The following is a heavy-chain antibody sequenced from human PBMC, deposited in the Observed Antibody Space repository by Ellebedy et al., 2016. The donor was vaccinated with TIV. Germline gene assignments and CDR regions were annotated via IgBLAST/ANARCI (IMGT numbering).Heavy chain of an antibody. D-gene: IGHD3-22*01. CDR2: IYGSGRGI. CDR3: AKGKGGGSDSSAPRYYFDY. Sequence: GESLKISCAASGFTFSAFAMAWVRQTPGKGLQCVSGIYGSGRGIFYADSVKGRFTISRDNSENALYLQMNRLRAEDTAVYYCAKGKGGGSDSSAPRYYFDYWGLGTLVTVSS. V-gene: IGHV3-23*01. CDR1: GFTFSAFA. J-gene: IGHJ4*02.